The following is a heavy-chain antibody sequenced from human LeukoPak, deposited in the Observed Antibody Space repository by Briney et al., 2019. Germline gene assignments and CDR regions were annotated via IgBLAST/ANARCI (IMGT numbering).Heavy chain of an antibody. CDR2: INPNSGGT. CDR3: ARDRDYGDYVYVFDY. V-gene: IGHV1-2*02. D-gene: IGHD4-17*01. J-gene: IGHJ4*02. Sequence: GASVKVSCKASGYTFTGYYMHWVRQAPGQGLEWMGWINPNSGGTNYAQKFQGRVTTTRDTSIGTAYMELSRLRSDDTAVYYCARDRDYGDYVYVFDYWGQGTLVTVSS. CDR1: GYTFTGYY.